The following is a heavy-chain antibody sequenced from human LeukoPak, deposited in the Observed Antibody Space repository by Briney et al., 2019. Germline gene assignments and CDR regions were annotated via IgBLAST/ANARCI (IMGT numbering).Heavy chain of an antibody. D-gene: IGHD5-24*01. CDR3: ARGYRNWNNWFDP. CDR2: IYYSGST. Sequence: SETQSLTCTVSGGSISSYYWSWIRQPPGKGLEWIGYIYYSGSTNYNPSLKSRVTISVDTSKNQFSLKLSSVTAADTAVYYCARGYRNWNNWFDPWGQGTLVTVSS. J-gene: IGHJ5*02. V-gene: IGHV4-59*01. CDR1: GGSISSYY.